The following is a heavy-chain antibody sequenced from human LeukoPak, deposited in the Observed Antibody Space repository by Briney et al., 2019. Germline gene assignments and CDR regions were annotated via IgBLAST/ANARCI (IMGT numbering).Heavy chain of an antibody. CDR3: ARGDSSGYHYFDY. CDR2: INQDGSDR. J-gene: IGHJ4*02. Sequence: GESLRLSCAASGFTFSTYWMTWVRQAPGKGLEWVANINQDGSDRYYVDSVKGRFTISRDNAKNSLYLQMNSLRAEDTAVYYCARGDSSGYHYFDYWGQGTLVTVSS. V-gene: IGHV3-7*03. D-gene: IGHD3-22*01. CDR1: GFTFSTYW.